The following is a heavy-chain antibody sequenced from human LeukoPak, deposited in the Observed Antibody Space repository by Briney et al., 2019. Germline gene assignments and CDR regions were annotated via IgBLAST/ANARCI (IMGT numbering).Heavy chain of an antibody. Sequence: PGGSLRLSCVASGFIVSNNYMSWVRQAPGKGLEWVSVLYNAGSTYYADSVKGRFTISRDNSKNTLYLQMNSLRAEDTAMYYCASTNYRGGTTGYNWFDPWGQGTLVTVSS. J-gene: IGHJ5*02. V-gene: IGHV3-53*05. D-gene: IGHD1-26*01. CDR3: ASTNYRGGTTGYNWFDP. CDR1: GFIVSNNY. CDR2: LYNAGST.